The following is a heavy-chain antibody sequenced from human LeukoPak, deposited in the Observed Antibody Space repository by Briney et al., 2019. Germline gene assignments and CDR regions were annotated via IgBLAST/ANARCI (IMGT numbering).Heavy chain of an antibody. Sequence: ASVKVSFKASGYTFIRYYMHWVRQAPGQRLEWMGIINPSGGSTSYAQKFQGRVTMTRDTSTSTVYMELSRLRSEDTAVYYCARGGYGDRIDYWGQGTLVSVS. CDR3: ARGGYGDRIDY. V-gene: IGHV1-46*01. J-gene: IGHJ4*02. D-gene: IGHD4-17*01. CDR2: INPSGGST. CDR1: GYTFIRYY.